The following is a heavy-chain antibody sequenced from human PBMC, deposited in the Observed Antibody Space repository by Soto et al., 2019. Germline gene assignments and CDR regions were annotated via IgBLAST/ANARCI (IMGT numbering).Heavy chain of an antibody. CDR2: IIPIFGTA. V-gene: IGHV1-69*13. J-gene: IGHJ4*02. Sequence: SVKVSCKASGGTFSSYAISWVRQAPGQGLEWMGGIIPIFGTANYAQKFQGRVTITADESTSTAYMELSSLRSEDTAVYYCARDPVVVAATTGFDYWGQGTLVTVSS. CDR3: ARDPVVVAATTGFDY. D-gene: IGHD2-15*01. CDR1: GGTFSSYA.